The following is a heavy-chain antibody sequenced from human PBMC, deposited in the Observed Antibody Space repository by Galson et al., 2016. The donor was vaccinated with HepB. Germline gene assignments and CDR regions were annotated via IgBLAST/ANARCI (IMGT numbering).Heavy chain of an antibody. CDR2: INADNGNT. Sequence: SVKVSCKASGYTFISYALHWLRQAPGQRLEWMGWINADNGNTKYAQKFQERVTITRVRSATTAYMELSSLRSEDTAVYFCARGQTKYQPLFDSLDLWGQGTMVTVSS. J-gene: IGHJ3*01. V-gene: IGHV1-3*01. CDR1: GYTFISYA. CDR3: ARGQTKYQPLFDSLDL. D-gene: IGHD2-2*01.